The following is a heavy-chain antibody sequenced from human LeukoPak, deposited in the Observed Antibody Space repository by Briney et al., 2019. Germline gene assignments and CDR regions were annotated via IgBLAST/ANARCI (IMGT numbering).Heavy chain of an antibody. Sequence: GGSLRLSCAASGFTFSSYAMHWVCQAPGKGLEWVAVISYDGSNKYYADSVKGRFTISRDNSKNTLYLQMNSLRAEDTAVYYCARWGDGRPKLDYWGQGTLVAVSS. CDR3: ARWGDGRPKLDY. J-gene: IGHJ4*02. D-gene: IGHD5-24*01. CDR1: GFTFSSYA. V-gene: IGHV3-30*04. CDR2: ISYDGSNK.